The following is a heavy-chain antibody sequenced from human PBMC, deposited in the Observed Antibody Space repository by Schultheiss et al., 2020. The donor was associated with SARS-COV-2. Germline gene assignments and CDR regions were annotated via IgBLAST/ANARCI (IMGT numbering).Heavy chain of an antibody. V-gene: IGHV3-23*01. J-gene: IGHJ4*02. CDR2: ISGSGGST. D-gene: IGHD3-10*01. CDR1: GFTFSSYA. CDR3: ARAKTNRLWFGELPTFDY. Sequence: GGSLRLSCAASGFTFSSYAMSWVRQAPGKGLEWVSAISGSGGSTYYADSVKGRFTISRDNSKNTLYLQMNSLRAEDTAVYYCARAKTNRLWFGELPTFDYWGQGTLVTVSS.